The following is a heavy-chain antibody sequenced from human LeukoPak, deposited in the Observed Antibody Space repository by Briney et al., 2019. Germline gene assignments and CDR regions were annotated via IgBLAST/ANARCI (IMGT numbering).Heavy chain of an antibody. CDR2: IIPIFGTA. CDR3: ARELYSSSWYLGYYFDY. CDR1: GGTFSSYA. D-gene: IGHD6-13*01. V-gene: IGHV1-69*05. Sequence: SVKVSCKASGGTFSSYAISWVRQAPGQGLEWMGRIIPIFGTANYAQKFQGRVTITTDESTSTAYMELSSLRSEDTAVYYCARELYSSSWYLGYYFDYWGQGTLVTVSS. J-gene: IGHJ4*02.